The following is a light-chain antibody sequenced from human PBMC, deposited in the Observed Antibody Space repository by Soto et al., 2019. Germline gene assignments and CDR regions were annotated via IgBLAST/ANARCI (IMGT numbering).Light chain of an antibody. CDR2: AAS. CDR3: QQLNCFPIT. V-gene: IGKV1-9*01. CDR1: QGISSF. Sequence: SQLTQSHSFLSASAGDRVTITCRASQGISSFLAWYQQKPGRAPKLLIYAASTLQSGVPSRFSGSGSGTEFTLTITSLQPEDFATYYCQQLNCFPITFGQGTRXXIK. J-gene: IGKJ5*01.